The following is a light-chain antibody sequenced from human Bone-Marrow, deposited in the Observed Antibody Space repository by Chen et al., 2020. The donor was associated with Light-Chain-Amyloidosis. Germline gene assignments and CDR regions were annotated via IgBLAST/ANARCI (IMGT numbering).Light chain of an antibody. J-gene: IGKJ4*01. CDR1: QTISSNY. CDR3: QQYGTSPLT. Sequence: EIVLTQSPGTLSLSPGEGANLSCRASQTISSNYLTWYQQKFGQAPRLLIYGSSSRSTGLPDRFTGSVSGVDFTRTINRLEPESFAIYYCQQYGTSPLTFGGGTMVEIK. V-gene: IGKV3-20*01. CDR2: GSS.